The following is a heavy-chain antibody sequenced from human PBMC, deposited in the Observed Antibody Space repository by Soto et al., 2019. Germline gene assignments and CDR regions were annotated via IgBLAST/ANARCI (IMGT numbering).Heavy chain of an antibody. CDR1: GASIKSGDNF. V-gene: IGHV4-31*02. J-gene: IGHJ4*02. D-gene: IGHD2-21*02. CDR3: ARHEYRDFVDRFDH. CDR2: IYRDGAT. Sequence: KASETLSLTCSVSGASIKSGDNFWTWIRQRPGKGLEWIGYIYRDGATYYNPSLKSRVSLSVDTSKNEFSLRVTSVTAADTAIYYCARHEYRDFVDRFDHWGRGTLVTVSS.